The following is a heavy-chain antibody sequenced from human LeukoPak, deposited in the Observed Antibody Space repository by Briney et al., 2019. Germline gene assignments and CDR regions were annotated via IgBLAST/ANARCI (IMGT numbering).Heavy chain of an antibody. J-gene: IGHJ4*02. V-gene: IGHV3-43*02. Sequence: PGGPLRLSCAASGFTFDDYAMPGVRQAPGKGREWVSLSSGDGVDTYYADSVKDRFTISRDNSKNALYLQMNSLRTEDTALYYCAKESPVVPAAYGVFDYWGQGTLVTVSS. CDR2: SSGDGVDT. CDR1: GFTFDDYA. D-gene: IGHD2-2*01. CDR3: AKESPVVPAAYGVFDY.